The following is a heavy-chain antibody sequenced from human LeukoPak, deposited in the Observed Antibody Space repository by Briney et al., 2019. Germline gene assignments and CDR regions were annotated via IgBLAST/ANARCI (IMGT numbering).Heavy chain of an antibody. V-gene: IGHV3-66*01. CDR2: IYSGGST. J-gene: IGHJ5*02. CDR3: ARDNSDGSIVWFDP. Sequence: GGSLRLSSAASGFTVSSNYMSWVRQAPGKGLEWVSVIYSGGSTYYADSVKGRFTISRDNSKNTLYLQMNSLRAEDTAVYYCARDNSDGSIVWFDPWGQGTLVTVSS. CDR1: GFTVSSNY. D-gene: IGHD2-15*01.